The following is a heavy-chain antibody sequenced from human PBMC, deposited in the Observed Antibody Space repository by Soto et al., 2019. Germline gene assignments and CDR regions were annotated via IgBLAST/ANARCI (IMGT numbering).Heavy chain of an antibody. V-gene: IGHV4-59*01. CDR3: ARLQGPYCSSTSCSDY. D-gene: IGHD2-2*01. Sequence: QVQLQESGPGLVKPSETLSLTCTVSGGSISSYYWSWIRQPPGKGLEWIGYIYYSGSTNYNPSLKSRVTISVDTSKNQFSLKLSSVTAADTAVYYCARLQGPYCSSTSCSDYWGQGTLVTVSS. CDR1: GGSISSYY. J-gene: IGHJ4*02. CDR2: IYYSGST.